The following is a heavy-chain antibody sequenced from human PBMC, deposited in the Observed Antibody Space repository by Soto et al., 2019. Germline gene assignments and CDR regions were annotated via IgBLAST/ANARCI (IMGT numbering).Heavy chain of an antibody. CDR1: GGSFSGYY. V-gene: IGHV4-34*01. CDR3: AGRYCSGGSCYRTFNYYYYGMDV. D-gene: IGHD2-15*01. CDR2: INHSGST. Sequence: QVQLQQWGAGLLKPSETLSLTCAVYGGSFSGYYWSWIRQPPGKGLEWIGEINHSGSTNYNPSLRSRVPISVDTSKNQFSLKLSSVTAADTAVYYCAGRYCSGGSCYRTFNYYYYGMDVWGQGTTVTVSS. J-gene: IGHJ6*02.